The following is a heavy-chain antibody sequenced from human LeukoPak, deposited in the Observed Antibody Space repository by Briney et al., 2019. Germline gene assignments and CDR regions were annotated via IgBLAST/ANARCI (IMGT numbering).Heavy chain of an antibody. D-gene: IGHD3-3*01. V-gene: IGHV1-3*01. CDR3: ARDGRADFWSGYPTWFYMDV. Sequence: ASVKVSCKASGYTFTSYAMHWVRQAPGQRLEWMGWISAYNGNTNYAQKFQGRVTITTDESTSTAYMELSSLRSEDTAVYYCARDGRADFWSGYPTWFYMDVWGKGTTVTVSS. CDR1: GYTFTSYA. CDR2: ISAYNGNT. J-gene: IGHJ6*03.